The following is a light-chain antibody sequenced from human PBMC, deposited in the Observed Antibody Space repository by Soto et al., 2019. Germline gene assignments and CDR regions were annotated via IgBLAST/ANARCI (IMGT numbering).Light chain of an antibody. Sequence: EIVMTQSPATLSVSPGERATLSCRASQSVSGNLAWYQQKPGQAPRLLIYGASTRATGIPARFSGSGSGTDFTLTISRRQSEDFAVYYCQQNKNWPRTFGQGTKVEIK. J-gene: IGKJ1*01. CDR3: QQNKNWPRT. CDR1: QSVSGN. CDR2: GAS. V-gene: IGKV3-15*01.